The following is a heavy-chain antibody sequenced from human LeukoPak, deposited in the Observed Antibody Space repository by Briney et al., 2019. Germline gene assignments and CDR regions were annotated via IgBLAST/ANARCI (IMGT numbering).Heavy chain of an antibody. CDR2: IGTAGDT. J-gene: IGHJ3*02. CDR1: GFTFSSYD. V-gene: IGHV3-13*01. D-gene: IGHD2-2*01. Sequence: GGSLRLSCAASGFTFSSYDMHWVRQATGKGLEWVSAIGTAGDTYYRGSVKGRFTISRENAKNSLYLQMNSLRAGDTALYYCARVRYCSSTSCSPGAFDIWGQGTMVTVSS. CDR3: ARVRYCSSTSCSPGAFDI.